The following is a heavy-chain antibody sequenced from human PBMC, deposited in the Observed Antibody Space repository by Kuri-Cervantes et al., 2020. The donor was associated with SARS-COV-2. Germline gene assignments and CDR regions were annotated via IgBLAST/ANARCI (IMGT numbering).Heavy chain of an antibody. J-gene: IGHJ6*03. D-gene: IGHD3-3*01. CDR2: IKQDGSEK. Sequence: GESLKISCAASGFMFSGYWMSWVRQAPGKGLEWLANIKQDGSEKYYVDSVKGRFTISRDNAKNSLYLQMSSLRAEDTAVYYCARDPIDTIFGMAAYYYYYMDVWGKGTTVTVSS. CDR1: GFMFSGYW. CDR3: ARDPIDTIFGMAAYYYYYMDV. V-gene: IGHV3-7*01.